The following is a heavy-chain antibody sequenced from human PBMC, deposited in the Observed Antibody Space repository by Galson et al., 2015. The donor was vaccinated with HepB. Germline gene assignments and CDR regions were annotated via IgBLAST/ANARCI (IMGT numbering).Heavy chain of an antibody. D-gene: IGHD3-10*01. V-gene: IGHV1-18*01. CDR3: ARDARPMVRGVLTAFDI. Sequence: SVKVSCKASGYTFTSYGISWVRQAPGQGLEWMGWISAYNGNTNYAQKLQGRVTMTTDTSTSTAYMELRSLRSDDTAVYCCARDARPMVRGVLTAFDIWGQGTMVTVSS. J-gene: IGHJ3*02. CDR2: ISAYNGNT. CDR1: GYTFTSYG.